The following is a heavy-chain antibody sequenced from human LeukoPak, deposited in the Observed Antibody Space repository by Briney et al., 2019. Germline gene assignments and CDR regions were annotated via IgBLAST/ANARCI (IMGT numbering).Heavy chain of an antibody. CDR2: ISSSSSYI. J-gene: IGHJ4*02. CDR1: GSTFSSYS. V-gene: IGHV3-21*01. D-gene: IGHD1-26*01. CDR3: ARAVGYSGSYYFDY. Sequence: SGGSLRLSCAASGSTFSSYSMNWVRQAPGKGLEWVSSISSSSSYIYYADSVKGRFTISRDNAKNSLYLQMNSLRAEDTAVYYCARAVGYSGSYYFDYWGQGTLVTVSS.